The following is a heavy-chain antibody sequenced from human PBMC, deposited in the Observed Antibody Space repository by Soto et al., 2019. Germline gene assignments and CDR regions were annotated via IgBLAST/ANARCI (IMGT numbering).Heavy chain of an antibody. V-gene: IGHV1-69*01. Sequence: QVQLVQSGAEVKKPASSVKVSCKASGGTFSSYAISWVRQAPGQGLEWMGGIIPIFGTANYAQKFQGRVTTTADESASKAYMELSSLRSEDTAVYYCARDHPISVRYYRSHYYYGMDVWGQGTTVTVSS. CDR3: ARDHPISVRYYRSHYYYGMDV. J-gene: IGHJ6*02. CDR2: IIPIFGTA. D-gene: IGHD1-26*01. CDR1: GGTFSSYA.